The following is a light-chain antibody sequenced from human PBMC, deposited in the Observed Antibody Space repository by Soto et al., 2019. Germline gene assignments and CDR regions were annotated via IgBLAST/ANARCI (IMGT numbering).Light chain of an antibody. V-gene: IGLV2-8*01. J-gene: IGLJ1*01. CDR2: EVN. CDR1: SSDVGGYNY. Sequence: QSALTQPPSASGSPGQSVAISCTGTSSDVGGYNYVSWYQQHPGKAPKLMIYEVNKRPSGVPDRFSGSKSGNTASLTVSGFQGEDEADYYCSSYAGSSNVFGTGTKLTVL. CDR3: SSYAGSSNV.